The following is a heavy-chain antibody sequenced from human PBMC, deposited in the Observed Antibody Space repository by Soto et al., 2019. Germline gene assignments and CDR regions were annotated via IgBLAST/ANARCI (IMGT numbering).Heavy chain of an antibody. Sequence: QVQLVQSGAEVKKPGSSVKVSCKASGGTFSSYAISWVRQAPGQGLEWMGGIIPIFGTANYAQKFQGRVTITADESTSTAYMELSSLRSEDTAVYYCASGEVVAATHYYYYGMDVWGQGTTVTVSS. V-gene: IGHV1-69*01. J-gene: IGHJ6*02. CDR1: GGTFSSYA. CDR2: IIPIFGTA. D-gene: IGHD2-15*01. CDR3: ASGEVVAATHYYYYGMDV.